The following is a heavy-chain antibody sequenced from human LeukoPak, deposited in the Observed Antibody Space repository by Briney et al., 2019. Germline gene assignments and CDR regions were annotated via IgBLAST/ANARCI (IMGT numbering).Heavy chain of an antibody. D-gene: IGHD6-13*01. CDR2: ISWNSGSI. CDR3: AKAHSSSWYRGYFDY. J-gene: IGHJ4*02. V-gene: IGHV3-9*03. Sequence: GGSLRLSCAASGFTFDDYAMHWVRQAPGKGLEWVSGISWNSGSIGYADSVKGRFTISRDNAKNPLYLQMNSLRAEDMALYYCAKAHSSSWYRGYFDYWGQGTLVTVSS. CDR1: GFTFDDYA.